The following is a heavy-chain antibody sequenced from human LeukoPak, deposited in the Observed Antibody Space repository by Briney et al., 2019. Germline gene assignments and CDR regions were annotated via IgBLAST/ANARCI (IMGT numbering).Heavy chain of an antibody. Sequence: TGGSLRLSCAASGFTFSIYTMIGVRQAPGKGLEWVANIKQDGSEKYYVDSVKGRFTISRDNAKNSLYLQMNSLRAEDTAVYYCARVEVQLVHYYYYYGMDVWGQGTTVTVSS. V-gene: IGHV3-7*01. CDR2: IKQDGSEK. CDR3: ARVEVQLVHYYYYYGMDV. J-gene: IGHJ6*02. CDR1: GFTFSIYT. D-gene: IGHD1-1*01.